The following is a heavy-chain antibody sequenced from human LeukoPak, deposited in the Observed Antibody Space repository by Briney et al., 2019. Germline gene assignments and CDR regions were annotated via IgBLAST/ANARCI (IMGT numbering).Heavy chain of an antibody. Sequence: SETLSLTCTVSGGSISSYYWSWIRQPPGKGLEWIGYIYYSGSTNYNPSLKSRVTISVDTSKNQFSLRLSSVTAADTAVYYCARLGQSYDFWSGPTSSNWFDPWGQETLVTVSS. J-gene: IGHJ5*02. CDR1: GGSISSYY. V-gene: IGHV4-59*08. D-gene: IGHD3-3*01. CDR2: IYYSGST. CDR3: ARLGQSYDFWSGPTSSNWFDP.